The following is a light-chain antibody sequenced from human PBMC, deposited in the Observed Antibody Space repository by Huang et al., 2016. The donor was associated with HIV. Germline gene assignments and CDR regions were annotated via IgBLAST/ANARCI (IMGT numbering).Light chain of an antibody. CDR1: QSVFKN. CDR2: GLS. CDR3: QQYNTSPRT. V-gene: IGKV3-15*01. J-gene: IGKJ1*01. Sequence: ENLMTQSPSTLSVSPGESATLSCRASQSVFKNLAWYQQKPGQAPKLLIYGLSTRAAGIPARFSGSGSGTDFTLTISSLQSEDVAVYYCQQYNTSPRTFGQGTKVEV.